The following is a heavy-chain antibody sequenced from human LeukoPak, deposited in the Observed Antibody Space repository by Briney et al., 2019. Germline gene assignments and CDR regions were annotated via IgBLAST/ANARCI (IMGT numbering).Heavy chain of an antibody. CDR1: GFTFSSYG. V-gene: IGHV3-30*02. CDR3: AKDGDFWSGYYLALYYFDY. CDR2: IRYDGSNK. J-gene: IGHJ4*02. D-gene: IGHD3-3*01. Sequence: PGGSLRLSCAASGFTFSSYGMHWVRQAPGKGLEWVAFIRYDGSNKYYADSVKGRFTISRDNSKNTLYLQMNSLRAEDTAVYYCAKDGDFWSGYYLALYYFDYWGQGTLVTVSS.